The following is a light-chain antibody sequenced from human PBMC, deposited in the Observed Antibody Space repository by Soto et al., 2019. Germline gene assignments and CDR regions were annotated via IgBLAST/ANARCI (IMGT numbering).Light chain of an antibody. CDR1: QSVNSN. J-gene: IGKJ4*01. V-gene: IGKV3-15*01. CDR3: QQYNNLPLT. CDR2: GAS. Sequence: EIAMTQSPATLSVSPGERATLSCRASQSVNSNLAWYQQKPGQAPMLLIYGASTRATGIPARFSGSGSGTEFSVTISSLHSEDFAVYYCQQYNNLPLTFGGGTKVEIK.